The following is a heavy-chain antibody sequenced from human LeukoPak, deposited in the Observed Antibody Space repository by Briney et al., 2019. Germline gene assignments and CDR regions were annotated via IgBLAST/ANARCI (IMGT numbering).Heavy chain of an antibody. D-gene: IGHD2-15*01. V-gene: IGHV4-34*01. CDR2: INHSGST. CDR1: GGSFSGYY. CDR3: ARGGMTPDY. Sequence: SETLSLTCAVYGGSFSGYYWSWIRQPPGKGLEWIGEINHSGSTNYNPSLKSRVTTSVDTSKNQFSLKLSSVTAADTAVYYCARGGMTPDYWGQGTLVTVSS. J-gene: IGHJ4*02.